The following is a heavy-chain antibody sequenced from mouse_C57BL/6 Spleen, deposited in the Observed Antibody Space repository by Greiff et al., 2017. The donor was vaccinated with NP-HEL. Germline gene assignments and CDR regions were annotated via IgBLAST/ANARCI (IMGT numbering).Heavy chain of an antibody. V-gene: IGHV5-17*01. CDR1: GFTFSDYG. Sequence: VQLKESGGGLVKPGGSLKLSCAASGFTFSDYGMHWVRQAPEKGLEWVAYISSGSSTIYYADTVKGRFTISRDNAKNTLFLQMTSLRSEDTAMYYCARGVYYAMDYWGQGTSVTVSS. J-gene: IGHJ4*01. CDR3: ARGVYYAMDY. CDR2: ISSGSSTI.